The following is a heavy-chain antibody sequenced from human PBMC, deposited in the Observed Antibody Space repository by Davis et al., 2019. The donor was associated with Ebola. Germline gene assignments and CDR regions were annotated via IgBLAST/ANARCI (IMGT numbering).Heavy chain of an antibody. Sequence: PGGSLRLSCAASGFTFDDYAMHWVRQAPGKGLEWVSGISWNSGSIGYADSVKGRFTISRDNAKNSLYLQMNSLRAEDTAVYYCARDVAEWELLGNGMDVWGQGTTVTVSS. D-gene: IGHD1-26*01. V-gene: IGHV3-9*01. CDR3: ARDVAEWELLGNGMDV. CDR2: ISWNSGSI. J-gene: IGHJ6*02. CDR1: GFTFDDYA.